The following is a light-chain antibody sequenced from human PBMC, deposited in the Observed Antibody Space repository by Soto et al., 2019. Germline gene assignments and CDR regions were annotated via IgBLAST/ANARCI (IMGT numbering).Light chain of an antibody. CDR3: CSFAVSLNFV. V-gene: IGLV2-11*01. J-gene: IGLJ1*01. CDR2: DVS. CDR1: DNDVGGYNF. Sequence: QSALTQPRSVSGSPGQSVTIYCSGTDNDVGGYNFVSWYQQHPGKAPKLMVFDVSKRPSGVPGRFSVSKSGTTASLTISGLQAEDEADYYCCSFAVSLNFVFGTGTKVTVL.